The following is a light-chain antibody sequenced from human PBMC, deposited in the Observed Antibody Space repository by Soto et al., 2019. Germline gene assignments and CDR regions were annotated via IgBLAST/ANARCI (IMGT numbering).Light chain of an antibody. CDR2: GAS. Sequence: EIGMTQSPSTLSVSPGERATLSCRASQSVSSNLAWYQQKPGQAPRLLIYGASTRATVIPARFSGSGSGTEFTLTVSRLQSEDYAVYYCQQYNNWPFPSWTFGQGTKVESK. V-gene: IGKV3-15*01. CDR3: QQYNNWPFPSWT. CDR1: QSVSSN. J-gene: IGKJ1*01.